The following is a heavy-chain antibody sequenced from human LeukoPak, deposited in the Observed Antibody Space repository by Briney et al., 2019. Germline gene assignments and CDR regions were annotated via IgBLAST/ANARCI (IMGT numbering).Heavy chain of an antibody. Sequence: SETLSLTCAVYGGSFSGYYWSWIRQPPGKGLEWIGEINHSGSTNYNPSLKSRVTMSVDTSKNQFSLKLSSVTASDTAVYYCARGGSGWNYYYYYMDVWGKGTTVTISS. J-gene: IGHJ6*03. D-gene: IGHD6-19*01. V-gene: IGHV4-34*01. CDR3: ARGGSGWNYYYYYMDV. CDR1: GGSFSGYY. CDR2: INHSGST.